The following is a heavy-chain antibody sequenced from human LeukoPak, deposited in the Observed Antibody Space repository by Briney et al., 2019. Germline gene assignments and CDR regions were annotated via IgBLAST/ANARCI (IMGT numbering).Heavy chain of an antibody. Sequence: ASVKVSCKVSGYTLTELSMHWVRQAPGKGLEWMGGFDPEDGETIYAQKFQGRVTMTEDTSTDTAYMELSSLRSEDTAVYYCATRPYYDFWSGYYDWFDPWGQGTLVTVSS. CDR3: ATRPYYDFWSGYYDWFDP. D-gene: IGHD3-3*01. CDR2: FDPEDGET. V-gene: IGHV1-24*01. CDR1: GYTLTELS. J-gene: IGHJ5*02.